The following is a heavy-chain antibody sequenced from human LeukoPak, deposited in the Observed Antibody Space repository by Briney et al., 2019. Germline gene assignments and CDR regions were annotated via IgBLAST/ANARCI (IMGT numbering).Heavy chain of an antibody. V-gene: IGHV3-23*01. Sequence: GGSLGLSCAASGFTLSSYAMSWVRQAPGKGLEWVSASSGSGGSTYYADSVKGRFTISRDNSKNTLYLQMNSLRAEDTAVYYCAKAGYCSSTSCYGIDYWGQGTLVTVSS. D-gene: IGHD2-2*01. CDR1: GFTLSSYA. J-gene: IGHJ4*02. CDR3: AKAGYCSSTSCYGIDY. CDR2: SSGSGGST.